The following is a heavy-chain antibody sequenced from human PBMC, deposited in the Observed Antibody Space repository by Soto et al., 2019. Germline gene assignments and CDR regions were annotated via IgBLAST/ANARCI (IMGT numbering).Heavy chain of an antibody. Sequence: GGSLRLSCAAPGFTLSDYYMSWIRQAPGKGLEWVSYTSGSSSDTNYADSVKGRFTISRDNAKNTLYLQMNSLRAEDTAAYYCARGQYWFDPWGQGTLVTVSS. CDR2: TSGSSSDT. V-gene: IGHV3-11*06. CDR1: GFTLSDYY. J-gene: IGHJ5*02. CDR3: ARGQYWFDP.